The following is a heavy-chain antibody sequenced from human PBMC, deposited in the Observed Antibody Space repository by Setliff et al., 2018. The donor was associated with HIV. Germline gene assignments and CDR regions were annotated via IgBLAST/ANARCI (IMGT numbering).Heavy chain of an antibody. CDR3: ARGLGELERKVGGNWFDP. Sequence: GGSLRLSCAASGFTFGSSWMCWVRQTPGKGLEWVANIKEDGSVKHYVDSVKGRFTISRDNAKKSLYLQMNNLRAEDTAVYDCARGLGELERKVGGNWFDPWGQGTLVTVSS. CDR1: GFTFGSSW. CDR2: IKEDGSVK. D-gene: IGHD1-1*01. V-gene: IGHV3-7*01. J-gene: IGHJ5*02.